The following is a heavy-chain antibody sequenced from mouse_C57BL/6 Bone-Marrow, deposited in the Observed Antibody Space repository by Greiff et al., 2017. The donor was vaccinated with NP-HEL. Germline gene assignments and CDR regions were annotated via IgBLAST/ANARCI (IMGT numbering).Heavy chain of an antibody. CDR2: ISSGSSTI. Sequence: EVKVEESGGGLVKPGGSLKLSCAASGFTFSDYGMHWVRQAPEKGLEWVAYISSGSSTIYYADTVKGRFTISRDNAKNTLFLQMTSLRSEDTAMYYCARTIYYGSSYEYFDVWGTGTTVTVSS. CDR3: ARTIYYGSSYEYFDV. V-gene: IGHV5-17*01. CDR1: GFTFSDYG. J-gene: IGHJ1*03. D-gene: IGHD1-1*01.